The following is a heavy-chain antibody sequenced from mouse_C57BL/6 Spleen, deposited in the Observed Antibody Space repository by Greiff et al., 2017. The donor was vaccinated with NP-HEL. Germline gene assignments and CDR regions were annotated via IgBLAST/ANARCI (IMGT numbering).Heavy chain of an antibody. CDR2: IYPGDGDT. CDR1: GYAFSSSW. D-gene: IGHD1-1*01. CDR3: AREVITTVVAPFAY. Sequence: VQLQQSGPELVKPGASVKISCKASGYAFSSSWMNWVKQRPGKGLEWIGRIYPGDGDTNYNGKFKGKATLTADKSSSTAYMQLSSLTSEDSAVYFCAREVITTVVAPFAYWGQGTLVTVSA. V-gene: IGHV1-82*01. J-gene: IGHJ3*01.